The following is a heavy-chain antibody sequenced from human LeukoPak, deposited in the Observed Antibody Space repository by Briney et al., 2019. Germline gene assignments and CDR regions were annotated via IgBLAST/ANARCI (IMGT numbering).Heavy chain of an antibody. CDR1: GFTFSSYG. J-gene: IGHJ4*02. V-gene: IGHV3-33*01. Sequence: GGSLRLSCAASGFTFSSYGMHWVRQAPGKGLEWVAVIWYDGSNKYYADSVKGRFTISRDNSKNTLYLQMNSLRAEDTAVYYCARMQSNSGYDLADYWGQGTLVTVSS. CDR3: ARMQSNSGYDLADY. CDR2: IWYDGSNK. D-gene: IGHD5-12*01.